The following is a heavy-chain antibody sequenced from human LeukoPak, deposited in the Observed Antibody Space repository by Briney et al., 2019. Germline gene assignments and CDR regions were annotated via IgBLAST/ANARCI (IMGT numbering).Heavy chain of an antibody. J-gene: IGHJ5*02. Sequence: SETLSLTCTVSGGSVSSTSHYWGWIRQPPGKGLEWIGSMYYSGTTCYNPSLESRVTISVDTSKNQFSLKLSSVTAADTAVYYCARGDGVGYGDPWGQGILVTVSS. V-gene: IGHV4-39*07. D-gene: IGHD5-24*01. CDR3: ARGDGVGYGDP. CDR1: GGSVSSTSHY. CDR2: MYYSGTT.